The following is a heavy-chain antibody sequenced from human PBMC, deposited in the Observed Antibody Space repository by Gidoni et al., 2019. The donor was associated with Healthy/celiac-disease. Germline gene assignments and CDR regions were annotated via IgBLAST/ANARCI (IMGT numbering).Heavy chain of an antibody. Sequence: EVQLLESGGGLVQPGGSLRLSCAASGITFSSYAMSWVRQAPGKGLEWVSAISGRGVSTDYADSVKGRFTISRDNSKNTLYLQMNSLRAEDTAVYYCATCIAVAPSPLWYFDLWGRGTLVTVSS. CDR1: GITFSSYA. J-gene: IGHJ2*01. CDR2: ISGRGVST. CDR3: ATCIAVAPSPLWYFDL. D-gene: IGHD6-19*01. V-gene: IGHV3-23*01.